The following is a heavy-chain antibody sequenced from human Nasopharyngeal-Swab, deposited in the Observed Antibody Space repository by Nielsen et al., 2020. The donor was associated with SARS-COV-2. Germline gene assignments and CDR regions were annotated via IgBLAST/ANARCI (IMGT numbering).Heavy chain of an antibody. Sequence: SETLSLTCAVSGGSISSGGYSWSWIRQPPGKGLEWIGYIYHSGSTYYNPSLKSRVTISVDRSKNQFSLKLSSVTAADTAVYYCARDSTPVYYYYYMDVWGKGTTVTVSS. CDR3: ARDSTPVYYYYYMDV. CDR2: IYHSGST. J-gene: IGHJ6*03. D-gene: IGHD2-15*01. V-gene: IGHV4-30-2*01. CDR1: GGSISSGGYS.